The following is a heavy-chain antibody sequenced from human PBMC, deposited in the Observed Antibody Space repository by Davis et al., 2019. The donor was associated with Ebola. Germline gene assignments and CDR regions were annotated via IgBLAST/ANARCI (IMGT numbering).Heavy chain of an antibody. V-gene: IGHV4-39*07. CDR1: GGSISSGTYY. Sequence: SETLSLTCTVSGGSISSGTYYWGWVRQPQGKGLEWIGSIYYNGRTYYSSSLEGRVTILLDTSKNQFSLKLRSVTAADTAVYFCARLSGLFSSSSGALYFDLWGRGTMVSVSS. CDR2: IYYNGRT. D-gene: IGHD6-6*01. CDR3: ARLSGLFSSSSGALYFDL. J-gene: IGHJ2*01.